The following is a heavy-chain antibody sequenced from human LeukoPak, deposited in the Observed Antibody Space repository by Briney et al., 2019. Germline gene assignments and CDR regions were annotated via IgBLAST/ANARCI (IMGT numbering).Heavy chain of an antibody. CDR1: GYTFSNYG. J-gene: IGHJ5*02. CDR3: ARASYYGSGSYYALRFDP. D-gene: IGHD3-10*01. Sequence: ASVKVSRKASGYTFSNYGISWVRQAPGQGPEWMGWISTYDGATYYPQRLQGRVTMTTDTSSSTAYMELRSLRSDDTAVYYCARASYYGSGSYYALRFDPWGQGTLVTVSS. CDR2: ISTYDGAT. V-gene: IGHV1-18*01.